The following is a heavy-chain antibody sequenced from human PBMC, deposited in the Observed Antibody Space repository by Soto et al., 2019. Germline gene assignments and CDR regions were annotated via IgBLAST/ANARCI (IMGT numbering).Heavy chain of an antibody. J-gene: IGHJ6*02. D-gene: IGHD3-3*01. CDR3: ARYGFWSGYAYYYYGMDV. CDR1: GGSISSYY. Sequence: PSETLSLTCTVSGGSISSYYWSWIRQPPGKGLEWIGYIYYSGSTNYNPSLKSRVTISVDTSKNQFSLKLSSVTAEDTAVYYCARYGFWSGYAYYYYGMDVWGQGTTVTSP. CDR2: IYYSGST. V-gene: IGHV4-59*01.